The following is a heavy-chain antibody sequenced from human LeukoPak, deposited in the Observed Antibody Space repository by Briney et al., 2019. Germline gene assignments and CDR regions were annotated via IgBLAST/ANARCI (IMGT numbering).Heavy chain of an antibody. CDR1: GFTFSSYA. CDR3: AKQVGYCSDGNCYFDY. CDR2: VSISGGST. J-gene: IGHJ4*02. V-gene: IGHV3-23*01. D-gene: IGHD2-15*01. Sequence: GGSLRLSCAASGFTFSSYAMSWARQAPGKGLEWVSAVSISGGSTYDKDSVKGRFTISRDNSKNMLYLQMNSLRAEDTAVYYCAKQVGYCSDGNCYFDYWGQGALVTVSS.